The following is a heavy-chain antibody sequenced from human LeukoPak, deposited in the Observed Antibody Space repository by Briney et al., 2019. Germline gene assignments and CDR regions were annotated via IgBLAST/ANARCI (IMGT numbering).Heavy chain of an antibody. CDR1: GLTVSSYG. CDR2: ISYDGSNK. V-gene: IGHV3-30*19. J-gene: IGHJ4*02. D-gene: IGHD6-19*01. Sequence: GGSLRLSCAASGLTVSSYGMHWVRQAPGKGLEWAAVISYDGSNKYYADSVKGRFTISRDNSKNTLYLQMNSLRAEDTAVYFCAREPSGIAVSGIFDYWGQGTLVTVSS. CDR3: AREPSGIAVSGIFDY.